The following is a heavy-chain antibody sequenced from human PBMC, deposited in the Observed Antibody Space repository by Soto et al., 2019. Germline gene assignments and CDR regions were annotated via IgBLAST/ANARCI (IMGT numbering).Heavy chain of an antibody. V-gene: IGHV4-39*01. CDR3: ARRDFWSGYYSGGWFDP. J-gene: IGHJ5*02. Sequence: SVTLSLTCTVSGGSISSSSYYWVWIRQPPGKGLEWIGSIYYSGSTYYNPSLKSRVTISVDTSKNQFSLKLSSVTAADTAVYYCARRDFWSGYYSGGWFDPCGQATLVT. CDR2: IYYSGST. CDR1: GGSISSSSYY. D-gene: IGHD3-3*01.